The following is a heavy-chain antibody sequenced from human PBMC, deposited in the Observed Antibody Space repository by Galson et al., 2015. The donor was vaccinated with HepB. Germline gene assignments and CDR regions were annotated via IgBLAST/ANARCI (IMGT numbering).Heavy chain of an antibody. V-gene: IGHV3-23*01. Sequence: SLRLSCAASGFTFSSYAMSWVRQAPGKGLEWVSAISGSGGSTYYADSVKGRFTISRDNSKNTLYLQMNSLRAEDTAVYYCAKRWQWLGRARRYYYYGMDVWGQGTTVTVSS. J-gene: IGHJ6*02. D-gene: IGHD6-19*01. CDR1: GFTFSSYA. CDR2: ISGSGGST. CDR3: AKRWQWLGRARRYYYYGMDV.